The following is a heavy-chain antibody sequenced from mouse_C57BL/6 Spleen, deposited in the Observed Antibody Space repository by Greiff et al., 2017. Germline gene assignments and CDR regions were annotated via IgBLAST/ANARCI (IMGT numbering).Heavy chain of an antibody. CDR2: IYPGDGDT. Sequence: QVQLQQSGPELVKPGASVKISCKASGYAFSSSWMNWVKQRPGKGLEWIGRIYPGDGDTNYNGKFKGKATLTADKSSSTAYMQLSSLTSEDSAVYFCARNRAMDYCGQGTSVTVSS. CDR3: ARNRAMDY. CDR1: GYAFSSSW. J-gene: IGHJ4*01. V-gene: IGHV1-82*01.